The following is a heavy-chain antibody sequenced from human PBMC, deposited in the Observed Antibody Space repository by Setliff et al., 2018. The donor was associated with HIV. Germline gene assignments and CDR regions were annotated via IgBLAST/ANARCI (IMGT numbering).Heavy chain of an antibody. CDR2: ISPNNGEP. CDR1: GYTFSNYF. V-gene: IGHV1-2*02. D-gene: IGHD1-1*01. CDR3: ARQLSNSLEC. J-gene: IGHJ4*02. Sequence: ASVKVSCKASGYTFSNYFMHWVTQAPGHGLEWMGWISPNNGEPNNPQRFRGSVTMTRDTSINTAYMALIVLRSDDSAVYYCARQLSNSLECWGQGTPVTVSS.